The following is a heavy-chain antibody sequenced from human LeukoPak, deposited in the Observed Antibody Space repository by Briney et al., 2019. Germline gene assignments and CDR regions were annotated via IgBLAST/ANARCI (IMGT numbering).Heavy chain of an antibody. CDR1: GFTFSSYT. D-gene: IGHD6-13*01. V-gene: IGHV3-64*01. Sequence: GSLRLSCAASGFTFSSYTMHWVRQAPGKGLEYVSAISTNGGSTSYANSVKGRFTTSRDNSKNTLYLQMGTLRAEDLAVYYCARNIAVAGDDYWGRGTLVTVSS. J-gene: IGHJ4*02. CDR3: ARNIAVAGDDY. CDR2: ISTNGGST.